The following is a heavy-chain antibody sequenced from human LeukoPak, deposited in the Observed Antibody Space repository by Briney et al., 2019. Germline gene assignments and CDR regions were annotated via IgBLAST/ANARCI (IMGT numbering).Heavy chain of an antibody. CDR3: ASDPTSTFDI. CDR1: GFTFSNAW. Sequence: GGSLRLSCAASGFTFSNAWMSWVRQAPGKGLEWVGRIKSKTDGGTTDYAAPVKGRFTISRHDSKNTLYLQMNSLKTEDTAVYYCASDPTSTFDIWGQGTMVTVSS. V-gene: IGHV3-15*01. J-gene: IGHJ3*02. CDR2: IKSKTDGGTT. D-gene: IGHD2-21*02.